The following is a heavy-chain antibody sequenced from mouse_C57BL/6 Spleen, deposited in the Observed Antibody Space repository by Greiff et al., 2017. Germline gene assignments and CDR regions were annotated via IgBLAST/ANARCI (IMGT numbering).Heavy chain of an antibody. Sequence: VQLQQSGAELVKPGASVKLSCTASGFNIKDYYMHWVKQRTEQGLEWIGRIDPEDGETTYAPKFQGQATITANTSSNTAYLQLSSLPSEDTAVYYCARPGSIYESYFDYWGQGTTLTVSS. J-gene: IGHJ2*01. V-gene: IGHV14-2*01. D-gene: IGHD5-1*01. CDR2: IDPEDGET. CDR3: ARPGSIYESYFDY. CDR1: GFNIKDYY.